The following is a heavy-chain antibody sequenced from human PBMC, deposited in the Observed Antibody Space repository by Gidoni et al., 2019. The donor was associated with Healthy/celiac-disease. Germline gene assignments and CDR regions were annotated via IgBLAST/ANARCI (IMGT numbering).Heavy chain of an antibody. D-gene: IGHD2-15*01. J-gene: IGHJ4*02. CDR3: ARGRGGRRDYFDY. V-gene: IGHV4-34*01. Sequence: SRVTISVDTSKNQFSLKLSSVTAADTAVYYCARGRGGRRDYFDYWGQGTLVTVSS.